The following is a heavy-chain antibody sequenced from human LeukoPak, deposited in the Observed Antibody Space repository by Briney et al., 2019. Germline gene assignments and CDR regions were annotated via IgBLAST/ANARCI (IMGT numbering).Heavy chain of an antibody. V-gene: IGHV3-48*04. CDR3: ARSYSGYDPFDS. CDR2: ISSSGRPI. J-gene: IGHJ4*02. D-gene: IGHD1-26*01. CDR1: GFTFSNSW. Sequence: GGSLRLSCAASGFTFSNSWMSWVRQAPGKGLEWVSYISSSGRPIYYADSVKGRFTISRDDAKNSLYLQMNSLRAEDTAVYYCARSYSGYDPFDSWGQGTLVTVSS.